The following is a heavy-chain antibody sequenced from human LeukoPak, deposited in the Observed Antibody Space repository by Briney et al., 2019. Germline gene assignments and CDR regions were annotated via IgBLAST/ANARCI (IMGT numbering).Heavy chain of an antibody. CDR1: GFTFSSYA. D-gene: IGHD3-22*01. J-gene: IGHJ3*02. Sequence: QPGGSLRLSCAASGFTFSSYAMSWVRQAPGKGLEWVSAISGSGGSTYYADSVKGRFTISRDNSKNTLYLQMNSRRAEDTAVYYCAKDLTYYYDSSGYGDAFDIWGQGTMVTVSS. CDR2: ISGSGGST. V-gene: IGHV3-23*01. CDR3: AKDLTYYYDSSGYGDAFDI.